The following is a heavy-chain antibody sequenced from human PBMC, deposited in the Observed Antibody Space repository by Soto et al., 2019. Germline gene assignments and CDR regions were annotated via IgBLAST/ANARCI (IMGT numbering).Heavy chain of an antibody. CDR3: AKDKTYYYVSSGHVGAFDI. J-gene: IGHJ3*02. V-gene: IGHV3-23*01. CDR1: GFTFSTYA. Sequence: GGSLRLSCAASGFTFSTYAMTWVRQAPGKGLEWVSAISGSGGSSYYADSVKGRFTISRDNSKNTLYLQMNSLRAGDTAVYYCAKDKTYYYVSSGHVGAFDIWGQGTMVTVSS. D-gene: IGHD3-22*01. CDR2: ISGSGGSS.